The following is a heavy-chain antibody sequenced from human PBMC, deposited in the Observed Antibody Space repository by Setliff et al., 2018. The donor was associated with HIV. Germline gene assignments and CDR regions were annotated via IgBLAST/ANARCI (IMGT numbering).Heavy chain of an antibody. CDR1: GDSMNSVSYS. D-gene: IGHD2-2*03. V-gene: IGHV4-61*09. J-gene: IGHJ5*02. CDR2: VYARGSA. Sequence: TLSLTCTVSGDSMNSVSYSWAWLRQSAGKGPEWIGHVYARGSANYNPSLTSRVTISVPTSKNQFSLNLNSVTAADTATYYCARAKTIGSSALFLDPWGQGTPVTVSS. CDR3: ARAKTIGSSALFLDP.